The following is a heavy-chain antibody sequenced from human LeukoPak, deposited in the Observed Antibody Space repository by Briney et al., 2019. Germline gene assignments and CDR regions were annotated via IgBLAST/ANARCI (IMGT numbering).Heavy chain of an antibody. D-gene: IGHD4-17*01. Sequence: SETLSLTCTVSGGSISSGGYYWSWIRQHPGKGLEWIGYIYYSGSTYYNPSLKSRVTISVDTSKNQFSLKLSSVTAADTAVYYCGRALYGDYAFDYWGQGTLVTVSS. CDR2: IYYSGST. CDR3: GRALYGDYAFDY. V-gene: IGHV4-31*03. CDR1: GGSISSGGYY. J-gene: IGHJ4*02.